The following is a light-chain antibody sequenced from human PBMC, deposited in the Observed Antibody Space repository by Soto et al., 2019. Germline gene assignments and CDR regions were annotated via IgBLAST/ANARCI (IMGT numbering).Light chain of an antibody. CDR2: GAS. Sequence: EIVMTQSPATLSVSPGERATLSCRASQSLSDNLAWYQQKPGQAPRLLIYGASTRATGIPARFSGRGSGTEFNLTVNSLQSEDSAVYYCQHYKIWPPFTFGPGTKVDI. CDR1: QSLSDN. J-gene: IGKJ3*01. CDR3: QHYKIWPPFT. V-gene: IGKV3-15*01.